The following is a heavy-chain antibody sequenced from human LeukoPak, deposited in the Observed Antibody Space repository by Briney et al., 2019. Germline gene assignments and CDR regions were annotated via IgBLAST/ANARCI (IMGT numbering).Heavy chain of an antibody. Sequence: ASVKVSCKASGGTFRSNAIIWVRQAPGQGLEWMGGITPIFGTANYAQKFQGRVTITAVESMSTAYMELSSLRSEDTAVYYCARGWLAETTVVTPYNYWGQGTLVTVSS. D-gene: IGHD4-23*01. V-gene: IGHV1-69*13. J-gene: IGHJ4*02. CDR2: ITPIFGTA. CDR3: ARGWLAETTVVTPYNY. CDR1: GGTFRSNA.